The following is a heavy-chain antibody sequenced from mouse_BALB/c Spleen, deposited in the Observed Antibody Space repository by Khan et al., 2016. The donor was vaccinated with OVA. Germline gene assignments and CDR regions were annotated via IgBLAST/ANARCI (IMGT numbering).Heavy chain of an antibody. D-gene: IGHD1-2*01. CDR1: GYTFTDYY. CDR3: ARSYYFVYTFAY. Sequence: QVQLQQSGAELARPGASVKLSCKASGYTFTDYYINWVKQRTGQGLEWIGEISPGSGDTYYNERFKGKATLTADKSSSTAYMQLSSLISEASAVYFCARSYYFVYTFAYWSQGTLVTVSA. V-gene: IGHV1-77*01. J-gene: IGHJ3*01. CDR2: ISPGSGDT.